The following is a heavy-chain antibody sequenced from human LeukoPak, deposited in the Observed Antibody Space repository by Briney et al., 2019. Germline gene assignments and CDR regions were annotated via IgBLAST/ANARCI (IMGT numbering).Heavy chain of an antibody. CDR1: GGSISSYY. CDR3: ARAAGSSRPYYFDY. V-gene: IGHV4-59*01. D-gene: IGHD2-2*01. J-gene: IGHJ4*02. CDR2: IYYSGST. Sequence: NPSETLSLTCTVSGGSISSYYWSWIRQPPGKGLEWIGYIYYSGSTNYNPSLKSRVTISVDTSKNQFSLKLSSVTAADTAVYYCARAAGSSRPYYFDYWGQGTLVTVSS.